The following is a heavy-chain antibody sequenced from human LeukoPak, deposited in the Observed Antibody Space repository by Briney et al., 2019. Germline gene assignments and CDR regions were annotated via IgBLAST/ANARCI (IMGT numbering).Heavy chain of an antibody. CDR1: GFTFSSYW. D-gene: IGHD3-16*01. J-gene: IGHJ4*02. V-gene: IGHV3-7*01. CDR3: ARDGPLVGGGPPDY. Sequence: PGGSLRLSCAASGFTFSSYWMGWVRQAPGKGLEWVANIKQDGSEKYYVDSVKGRFTISRDNAKNSLYLQMNSLRAEDTAVYYCARDGPLVGGGPPDYWGQGTLVTVSS. CDR2: IKQDGSEK.